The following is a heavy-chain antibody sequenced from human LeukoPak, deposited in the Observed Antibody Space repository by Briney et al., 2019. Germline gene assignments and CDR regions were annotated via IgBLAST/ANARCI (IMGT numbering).Heavy chain of an antibody. CDR1: GYTFTSYY. V-gene: IGHV1-46*01. Sequence: EASVKVSCKASGYTFTSYYMHWVRQAPGQGLEWMGIINPSGGSTSYAQKFQGRVTMTRDTSTSTVYMELSSLRSEDTAVYYCARDLSSGYGGSKYYFDYWGQGTLVTVSS. J-gene: IGHJ4*02. CDR2: INPSGGST. CDR3: ARDLSSGYGGSKYYFDY. D-gene: IGHD3-22*01.